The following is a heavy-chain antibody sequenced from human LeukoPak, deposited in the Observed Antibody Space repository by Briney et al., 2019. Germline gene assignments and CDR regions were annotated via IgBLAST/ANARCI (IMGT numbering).Heavy chain of an antibody. CDR3: AKDQGRSNYGLPVAFDV. Sequence: SGTLSLTCAVSGISICGLNWWSWVRQAPGKGLEWIGEGYHSGATNYNPSLESRVAISVDKSSTRFYLTLYSVTAADTAIYYCAKDQGRSNYGLPVAFDVWGQGAMVTVSS. V-gene: IGHV4-4*02. J-gene: IGHJ3*01. CDR2: GYHSGAT. D-gene: IGHD3-10*01. CDR1: GISICGLNW.